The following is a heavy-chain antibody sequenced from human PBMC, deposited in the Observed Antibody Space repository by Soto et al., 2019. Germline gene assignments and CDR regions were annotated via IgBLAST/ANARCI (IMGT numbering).Heavy chain of an antibody. V-gene: IGHV3-30-3*01. J-gene: IGHJ6*02. CDR2: ISYDGSNK. CDR3: ARVDSGWYKDGMDV. CDR1: GFTFSSYA. Sequence: QVQLVESGGGVVQPGRSLRLSCAASGFTFSSYAMHWVRQAPGKGLEWVAVISYDGSNKYYADSVKGRFTISRDNSKNTLYLQMTILRAEDTAVYYCARVDSGWYKDGMDVWGQGTTVTVSS. D-gene: IGHD6-19*01.